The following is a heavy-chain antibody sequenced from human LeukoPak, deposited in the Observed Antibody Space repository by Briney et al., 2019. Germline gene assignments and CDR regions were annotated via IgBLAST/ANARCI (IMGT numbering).Heavy chain of an antibody. CDR1: GFTFSGSA. D-gene: IGHD1-26*01. J-gene: IGHJ6*03. CDR3: TFEWELPGTGYYYYMDV. CDR2: IRSKANSYAT. V-gene: IGHV3-73*01. Sequence: PGGSLRLSCAASGFTFSGSAMHWVRQASGKGLEWVGRIRSKANSYATAYAASVKGRFTISRDDSKNTAYLQMNSLKTEDTAVYYCTFEWELPGTGYYYYMDVWGKGTTVTISS.